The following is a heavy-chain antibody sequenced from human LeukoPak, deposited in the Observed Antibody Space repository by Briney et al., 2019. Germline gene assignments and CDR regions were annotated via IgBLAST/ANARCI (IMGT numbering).Heavy chain of an antibody. CDR2: INPNSGGT. CDR3: ARDPGYSSPRGDY. CDR1: GYTFTDYF. Sequence: ASVKVSFKASGYTFTDYFMLLVRQAPGQGLEWMGWINPNSGGTHYAQKFQGRVTVTRDTSISTAYMELSRLRSDDTAVYYCARDPGYSSPRGDYWGQGTLVTVSS. D-gene: IGHD5-18*01. V-gene: IGHV1-2*02. J-gene: IGHJ4*02.